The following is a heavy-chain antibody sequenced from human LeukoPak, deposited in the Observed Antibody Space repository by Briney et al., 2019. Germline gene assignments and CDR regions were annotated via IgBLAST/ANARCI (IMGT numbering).Heavy chain of an antibody. CDR1: GGSFSGYY. CDR3: ARAPRYSSGPTPFDY. V-gene: IGHV4-34*01. CDR2: INHSGST. Sequence: PSETLSLTCAVYGGSFSGYYWSWIRQPPGKGLECIGEINHSGSTNYNPSLKSRVTISVDTSKNQFSLKLSSVTAADTAVYYCARAPRYSSGPTPFDYWGQGTLVTVSS. J-gene: IGHJ4*02. D-gene: IGHD6-19*01.